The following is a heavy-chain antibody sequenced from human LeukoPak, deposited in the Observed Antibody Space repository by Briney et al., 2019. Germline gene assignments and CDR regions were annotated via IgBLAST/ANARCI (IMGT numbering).Heavy chain of an antibody. Sequence: PSETLSLTCTVSGGSISSYYWSWIRQPAGTGLEWIGRIYTSGSTNYNPSLKSRVTMSVDTSKNQFSLKLSSVTAADTAVYYCARGRIAVAGYYYYYYMDVWGKGTTVTVSS. D-gene: IGHD6-19*01. J-gene: IGHJ6*03. CDR2: IYTSGST. V-gene: IGHV4-4*07. CDR3: ARGRIAVAGYYYYYYMDV. CDR1: GGSISSYY.